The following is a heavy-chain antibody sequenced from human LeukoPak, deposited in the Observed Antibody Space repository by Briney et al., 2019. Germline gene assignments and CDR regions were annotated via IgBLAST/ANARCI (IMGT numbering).Heavy chain of an antibody. CDR2: ISSSSSYI. Sequence: RGSLRLSCAASGFTFSSYSMNWVRQAPGKGLEWVSSISSSSSYIYYADSVKGRFTISRDNAKNSLYLQMNSLRAEDTAVYYCARGGAVVAKDVDAFDIWGQGTMVTVSS. CDR1: GFTFSSYS. CDR3: ARGGAVVAKDVDAFDI. D-gene: IGHD3-22*01. V-gene: IGHV3-21*01. J-gene: IGHJ3*02.